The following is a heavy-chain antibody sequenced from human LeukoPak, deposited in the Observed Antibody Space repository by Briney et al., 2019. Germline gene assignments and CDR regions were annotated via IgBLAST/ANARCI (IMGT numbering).Heavy chain of an antibody. J-gene: IGHJ4*02. D-gene: IGHD6-19*01. CDR2: INSDGRST. Sequence: PGGSLRLSCAASGFTFSRYWMHWVRQAPGEGLVWVSRINSDGRSTNYADSVKGRFTISRDNAKNTLYLQMNSLRAEDTAVYYCARDPDSSGWSSIEYWGQGTLVTVSS. V-gene: IGHV3-74*01. CDR1: GFTFSRYW. CDR3: ARDPDSSGWSSIEY.